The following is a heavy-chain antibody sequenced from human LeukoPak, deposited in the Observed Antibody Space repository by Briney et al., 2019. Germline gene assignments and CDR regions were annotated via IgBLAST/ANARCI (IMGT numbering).Heavy chain of an antibody. J-gene: IGHJ3*02. CDR2: TFNRSKWYN. Sequence: SQTLSLTCAISGDSVSSNSATWNWIRQSPSRVLEWLGRTFNRSKWYNEYAVSVKSRVIVNPDTSTNLCSLQLNSVTPEDTAVYYCARYVTGAFDIWGPGTIVTVSS. D-gene: IGHD2-21*02. CDR3: ARYVTGAFDI. V-gene: IGHV6-1*01. CDR1: GDSVSSNSAT.